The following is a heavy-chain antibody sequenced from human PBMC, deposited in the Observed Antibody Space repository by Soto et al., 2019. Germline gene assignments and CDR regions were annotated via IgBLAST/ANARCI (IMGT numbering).Heavy chain of an antibody. CDR3: ARDRWGSYSFDS. J-gene: IGHJ5*01. CDR2: IIPVFGTA. V-gene: IGHV1-69*01. Sequence: QVQLVQSGAEVKKPGSSVKVSCKASGGVFRNYAINWVRQAPGQGLEWMGGIIPVFGTADYPQKFQGRVTITADESTTTAYMDLTSPKTEDTAVYFCARDRWGSYSFDSWGQGTLVTVAS. D-gene: IGHD1-26*01. CDR1: GGVFRNYA.